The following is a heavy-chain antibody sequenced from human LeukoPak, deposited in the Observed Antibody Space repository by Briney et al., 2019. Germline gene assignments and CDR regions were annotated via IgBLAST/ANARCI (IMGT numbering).Heavy chain of an antibody. D-gene: IGHD6-13*01. CDR2: ISGSGGST. V-gene: IGHV3-23*01. J-gene: IGHJ5*02. CDR3: ARVFVFAAAAGS. CDR1: GFTFGSYA. Sequence: GGSLRLSCAASGFTFGSYAMNWVRQAPGKGLEWVSTISGSGGSTYYADSVKGRFTISRDNSKNTLYMQMNSLRADDTAVYYCARVFVFAAAAGSWGQGTLVTVSS.